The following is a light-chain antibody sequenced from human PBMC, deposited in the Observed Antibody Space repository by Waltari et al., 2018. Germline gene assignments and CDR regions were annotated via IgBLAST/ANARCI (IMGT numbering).Light chain of an antibody. V-gene: IGKV3-20*01. J-gene: IGKJ1*01. CDR2: HAS. CDR3: QQYVTLPAT. CDR1: QSVRCF. Sequence: ELVFTQSPGTLSLSPGERATLSCRASQSVRCFLAWYQQKPGQAPRLLIYHASSRATGIPDRFSGSGSGTDLSLTISRLEPEDFAVYYCQQYVTLPATFGQGTKLEIK.